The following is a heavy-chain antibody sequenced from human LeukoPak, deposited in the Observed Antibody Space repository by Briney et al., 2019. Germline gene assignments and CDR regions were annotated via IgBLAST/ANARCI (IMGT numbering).Heavy chain of an antibody. CDR3: ARDLGSHFDF. J-gene: IGHJ4*02. D-gene: IGHD2-15*01. CDR1: GFIFSRYG. Sequence: GGSLTLSCTASGFIFSRYGMHWVRQAPGKGLGWVALIRFDGSNRYYADSVKGRSSISRDNGKNTLYLQMHSVTAEDTSVYYCARDLGSHFDFWGRGNLVTVSA. V-gene: IGHV3-30*02. CDR2: IRFDGSNR.